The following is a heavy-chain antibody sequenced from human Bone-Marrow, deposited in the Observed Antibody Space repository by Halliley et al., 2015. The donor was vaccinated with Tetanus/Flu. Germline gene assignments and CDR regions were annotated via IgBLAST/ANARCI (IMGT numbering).Heavy chain of an antibody. Sequence: SLRLSCAASGFTFNGYAMHWVRQAPGKGLEWVAIIWFDGNRKDYGDSVKGRFIISRDNFNNKVYLEMNSLRAEDTAVYYCARDGGNDYTEYGEAAPREVGLDVWGQGTTVTVSS. CDR3: ARDGGNDYTEYGEAAPREVGLDV. CDR2: IWFDGNRK. CDR1: GFTFNGYA. V-gene: IGHV3-33*01. J-gene: IGHJ6*02. D-gene: IGHD4-17*01.